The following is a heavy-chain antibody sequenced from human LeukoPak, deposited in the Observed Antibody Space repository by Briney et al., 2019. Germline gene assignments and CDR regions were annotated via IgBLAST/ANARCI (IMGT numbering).Heavy chain of an antibody. CDR2: ISDRGDNK. J-gene: IGHJ4*02. CDR3: AKSSRYGTGWYGRIDY. Sequence: GGSLRLSCAAAGFTFSSHAMSWVRQAPGEGREWVSAISDRGDNKQHTDSVKGRLTIYRDNSKNTLYLQMNSLRADDTAVYYCAKSSRYGTGWYGRIDYWGQGTLVTVS. CDR1: GFTFSSHA. V-gene: IGHV3-23*01. D-gene: IGHD6-19*01.